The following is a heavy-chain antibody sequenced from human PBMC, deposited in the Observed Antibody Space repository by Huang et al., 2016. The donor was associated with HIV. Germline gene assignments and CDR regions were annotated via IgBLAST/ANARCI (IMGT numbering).Heavy chain of an antibody. D-gene: IGHD2-2*01. Sequence: QVRLDQWGAGLLKPSETLTLTCAVYGDSLSGFFWSWIRQSPGRGLGWIGEITQSGSSNYNPSLKSRVTIAIDTSKKQFSLKLKSVTADDTSTYYCARGRGTSWSFFDTWGQGSFVTVSS. CDR2: ITQSGSS. V-gene: IGHV4-34*01. CDR3: ARGRGTSWSFFDT. J-gene: IGHJ5*02. CDR1: GDSLSGFF.